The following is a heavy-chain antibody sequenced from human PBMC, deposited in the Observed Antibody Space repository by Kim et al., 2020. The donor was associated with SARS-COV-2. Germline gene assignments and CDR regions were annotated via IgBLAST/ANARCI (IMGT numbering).Heavy chain of an antibody. D-gene: IGHD3-10*01. Sequence: GGSLRLSCAASGFTFSSYAMSWVRQAPGKGLEWVSAISGSGGSTYYADSVKGRFTISRDNSKNTLYLQMNSLRAEDTAVYYCAKGAMVRGVPLYYYYGMDVWGQGTTVTVSS. CDR3: AKGAMVRGVPLYYYYGMDV. V-gene: IGHV3-23*01. J-gene: IGHJ6*02. CDR1: GFTFSSYA. CDR2: ISGSGGST.